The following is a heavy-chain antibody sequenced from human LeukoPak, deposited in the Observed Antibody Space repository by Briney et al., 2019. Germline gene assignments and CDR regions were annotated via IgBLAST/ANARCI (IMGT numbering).Heavy chain of an antibody. CDR3: AREVASYYYYYGMDV. CDR1: GYTFTSYY. J-gene: IGHJ6*02. Sequence: ASVKVSCKASGYTFTSYYMHWVRQAPRQGLEWMGIINPSGGSTSYAQKFQGRVTMTRDTSTSTVYMELSSLRSEDTAVYYCAREVASYYYYYGMDVWGQGTTVTVSS. D-gene: IGHD2-15*01. CDR2: INPSGGST. V-gene: IGHV1-46*01.